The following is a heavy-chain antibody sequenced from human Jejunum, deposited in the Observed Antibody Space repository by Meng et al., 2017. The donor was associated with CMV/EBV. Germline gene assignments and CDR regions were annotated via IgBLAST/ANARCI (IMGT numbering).Heavy chain of an antibody. CDR3: ARGAGRITVFGVVMSWFDP. Sequence: NYGVGWVRQMAGKGPEWMGIIYPADSDTRYSPAFQGQVTISADKSISTAFLQWSSLKASDTAMYYCARGAGRITVFGVVMSWFDPWGQGTLVTVSS. D-gene: IGHD3-3*01. J-gene: IGHJ5*02. CDR2: IYPADSDT. V-gene: IGHV5-51*01. CDR1: NYG.